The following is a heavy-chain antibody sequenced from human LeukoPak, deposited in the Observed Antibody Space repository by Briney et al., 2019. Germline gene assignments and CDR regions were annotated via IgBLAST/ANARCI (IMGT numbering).Heavy chain of an antibody. J-gene: IGHJ4*02. CDR2: INPNSGGT. Sequence: PRASVKVSCKASGYTFTDYYIHWVRQAPGQGLEWMGRINPNSGGTKHAQNFQGRVTMTRDTSISTTYMELSRLRSDDTAVYYCARDNGLGATVGDYWGQGTLVTVSS. CDR3: ARDNGLGATVGDY. D-gene: IGHD1-26*01. CDR1: GYTFTDYY. V-gene: IGHV1-2*06.